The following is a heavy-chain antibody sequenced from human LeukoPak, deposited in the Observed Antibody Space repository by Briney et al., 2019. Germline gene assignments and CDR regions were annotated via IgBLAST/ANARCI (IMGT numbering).Heavy chain of an antibody. CDR1: GGSISSGGYY. Sequence: SQTLSLTCTVSGGSISSGGYYWSWIRQPPGKGLEWIGYIYHSGSTYYNPSLKSRVTISVDTSKNQFSLKLSSVTAADTAVYYCARDGWGSGDGYNWFDPWGQGTLVTVSS. D-gene: IGHD5-24*01. V-gene: IGHV4-30-2*01. CDR3: ARDGWGSGDGYNWFDP. J-gene: IGHJ5*02. CDR2: IYHSGST.